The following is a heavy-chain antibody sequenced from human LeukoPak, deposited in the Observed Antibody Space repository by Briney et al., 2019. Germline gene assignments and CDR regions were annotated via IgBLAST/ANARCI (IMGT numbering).Heavy chain of an antibody. J-gene: IGHJ4*02. CDR1: GCSISGYY. CDR2: LSTSGYT. CDR3: ARRGGREQLIPYSLVY. V-gene: IGHV4-4*09. D-gene: IGHD6-13*01. Sequence: PSETLSLTCTFSGCSISGYYLNWIRQPPAKELEWMGYLSTSGYTNYNTSLKSRVTTSVDTSRNRFSQRVSSVDSADTAVYYCARRGGREQLIPYSLVYWGQGTLVTVSS.